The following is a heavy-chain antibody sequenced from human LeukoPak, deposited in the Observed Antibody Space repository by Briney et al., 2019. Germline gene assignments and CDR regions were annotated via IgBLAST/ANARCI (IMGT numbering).Heavy chain of an antibody. CDR3: ARAGPYYYDSSGCDY. Sequence: ASVKVSCKASGYTFTSYGISWVRQAPGQGLEWMGWISAYNGNTNYAQKLQGRVTMTTDTSTSTAYMELRNLRSDDTAVYYCARAGPYYYDSSGCDYWGQGTLVTVSS. D-gene: IGHD3-22*01. V-gene: IGHV1-18*01. CDR1: GYTFTSYG. CDR2: ISAYNGNT. J-gene: IGHJ4*02.